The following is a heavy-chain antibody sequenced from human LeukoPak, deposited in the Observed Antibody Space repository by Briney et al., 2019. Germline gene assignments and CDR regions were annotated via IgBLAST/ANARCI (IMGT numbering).Heavy chain of an antibody. J-gene: IGHJ4*02. D-gene: IGHD5-12*01. V-gene: IGHV4-4*07. Sequence: PSETLSLTCTVSGGSISSYCWSWIRQPAGKGLEWIGRIYTSGSTNYNPSLKSRVTMSVDTYKNQFSLKLSSVTAADTAVYYCARLGGYSGYDLDYWGQGTLVTVSS. CDR3: ARLGGYSGYDLDY. CDR1: GGSISSYC. CDR2: IYTSGST.